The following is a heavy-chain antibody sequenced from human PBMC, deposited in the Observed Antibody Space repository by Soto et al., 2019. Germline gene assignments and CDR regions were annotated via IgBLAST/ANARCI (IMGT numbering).Heavy chain of an antibody. J-gene: IGHJ4*02. CDR1: GDSLKNHY. D-gene: IGHD5-18*01. V-gene: IGHV4-59*11. Sequence: SETLSLTCSVSGDSLKNHYWAWIRHSPGKGLEWIGNIYDSGSTNYSPALKSRVSMSVDTSKNLFSLKMNSVTAADTAVYYCARSSMVTVDYFDFWGQGTVVTVYS. CDR2: IYDSGST. CDR3: ARSSMVTVDYFDF.